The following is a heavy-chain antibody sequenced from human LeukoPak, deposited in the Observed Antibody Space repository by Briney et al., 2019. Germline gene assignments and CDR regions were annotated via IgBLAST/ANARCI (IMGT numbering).Heavy chain of an antibody. CDR2: IYYGGST. V-gene: IGHV4-39*01. Sequence: SETLSLTCTVSGVSISSTNDYWGWIRQPPGKGLEWIGTIYYGGSTYYNASLKSRVTISVDTSKNQFSLKLNSVTAADTAVYYCVKIPAALNWFDPWGQGTLVTVSS. CDR1: GVSISSTNDY. CDR3: VKIPAALNWFDP. J-gene: IGHJ5*02. D-gene: IGHD2-2*01.